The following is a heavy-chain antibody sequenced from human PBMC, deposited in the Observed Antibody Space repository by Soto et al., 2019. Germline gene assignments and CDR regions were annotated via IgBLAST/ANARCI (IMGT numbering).Heavy chain of an antibody. CDR3: AREAAITIFGVVHGFERNWFDP. CDR1: GFTFSSYA. J-gene: IGHJ5*02. D-gene: IGHD3-3*01. CDR2: ISYDGSNK. V-gene: IGHV3-30-3*01. Sequence: GGSLRLSCAASGFTFSSYAMHWVRQAPGKGLEWVAVISYDGSNKYYADSVKGRFTISRDNSKNTLYLQMNSLRAEDTAVYYCAREAAITIFGVVHGFERNWFDPWGQGTLVTVSS.